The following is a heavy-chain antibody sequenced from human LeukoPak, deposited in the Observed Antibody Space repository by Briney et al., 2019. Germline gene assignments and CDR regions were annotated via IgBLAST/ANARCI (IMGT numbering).Heavy chain of an antibody. Sequence: PGGSLRLSCAASGFTFSTYWMTWVRQAPGKGLEWVANIKPDGSQIYYVDSVKGRFTISRDNAKNSLYLQMNSLRAEVTAVYYCARDLNWETYWGQGTLVTVSS. D-gene: IGHD7-27*01. CDR3: ARDLNWETY. CDR2: IKPDGSQI. CDR1: GFTFSTYW. J-gene: IGHJ4*02. V-gene: IGHV3-7*01.